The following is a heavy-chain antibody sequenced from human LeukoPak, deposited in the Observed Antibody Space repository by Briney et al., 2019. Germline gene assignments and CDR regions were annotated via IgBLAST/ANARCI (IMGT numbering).Heavy chain of an antibody. CDR3: AKVGARIAAAGKSYFDY. V-gene: IGHV3-23*01. CDR2: ISGSGGST. CDR1: GFTFSSYA. J-gene: IGHJ4*02. Sequence: PGGSLRLSCAASGFTFSSYAMSWVRQAPGKGLVWVSAISGSGGSTYYADSVKGRFTISRDNSKNTLYLQMNSLRAEDTAVYYCAKVGARIAAAGKSYFDYWGQGTLVTVSS. D-gene: IGHD6-13*01.